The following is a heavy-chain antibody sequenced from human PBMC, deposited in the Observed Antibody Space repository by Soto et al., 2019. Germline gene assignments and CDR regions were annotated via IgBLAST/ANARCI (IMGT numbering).Heavy chain of an antibody. CDR3: ARAIPGYYYGMDV. D-gene: IGHD2-21*01. V-gene: IGHV4-31*03. CDR2: IFYTGST. Sequence: SETLSLTCTVSGGSISSGGHYWNWIRQHRGKGLEWIGYIFYTGSTNYNPPLKSRVIISVDTSKNQFSLKLTSVTAADTALYYCARAIPGYYYGMDVWGQRXKVTVSS. CDR1: GGSISSGGHY. J-gene: IGHJ6*02.